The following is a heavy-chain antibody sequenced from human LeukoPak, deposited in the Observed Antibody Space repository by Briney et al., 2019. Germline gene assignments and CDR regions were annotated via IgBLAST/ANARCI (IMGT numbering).Heavy chain of an antibody. CDR1: GGSISSYY. V-gene: IGHV4-59*01. Sequence: SETLSLTCTVSGGSISSYYWSWIRQPPGKGLEWIGYIYYSGSTNYNPSLKSRVTISVDTSKNQFSLKLSSVTAADTAVYYCARGLMMAVAGRGEFHYWGQGTLVTVSS. J-gene: IGHJ4*02. CDR2: IYYSGST. CDR3: ARGLMMAVAGRGEFHY. D-gene: IGHD6-13*01.